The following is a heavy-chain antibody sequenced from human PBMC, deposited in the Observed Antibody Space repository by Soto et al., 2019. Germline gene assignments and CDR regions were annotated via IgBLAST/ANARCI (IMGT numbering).Heavy chain of an antibody. CDR1: GFTFSSYS. J-gene: IGHJ4*02. V-gene: IGHV3-21*01. Sequence: GGSLRLSCAASGFTFSSYSMNWVRQAPGKGLEWVSSISSSSSYIYYADSVKGRFTISRDNAKNSLYLQMNSLRAEDTAVYYCARGRPADFDWYDYWGQGTLVTVSS. D-gene: IGHD3-9*01. CDR3: ARGRPADFDWYDY. CDR2: ISSSSSYI.